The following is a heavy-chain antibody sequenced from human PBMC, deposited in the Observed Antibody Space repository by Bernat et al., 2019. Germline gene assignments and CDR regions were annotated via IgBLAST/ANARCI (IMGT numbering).Heavy chain of an antibody. D-gene: IGHD5-12*01. J-gene: IGHJ4*02. CDR3: ARDYGYSGYDRPGYGDYGRSLYFDY. Sequence: QVQLVQSGAEVKKPGASVKVSCKASGYTFTSYGISWVRQAPGQGLEWMGWISAYNGNTNYAQKLQGRVTMTTDTSTSTAYMELRSLRSDDTAVYYCARDYGYSGYDRPGYGDYGRSLYFDYWGQGTLVTVSS. V-gene: IGHV1-18*01. CDR1: GYTFTSYG. CDR2: ISAYNGNT.